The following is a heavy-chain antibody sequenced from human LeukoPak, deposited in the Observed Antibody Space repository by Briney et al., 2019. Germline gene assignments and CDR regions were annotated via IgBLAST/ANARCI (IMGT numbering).Heavy chain of an antibody. Sequence: PGGSLRLSCAASGFTFSSYAMSWVRQAPGKGLEWVSAISGSGGSTYYADSVKGRFTISRDNSKNTLYLQMNSLRAEDTAVYYRAKVYDILTGYSDFDYWGQGTLVTVSS. CDR3: AKVYDILTGYSDFDY. V-gene: IGHV3-23*01. CDR1: GFTFSSYA. J-gene: IGHJ4*02. CDR2: ISGSGGST. D-gene: IGHD3-9*01.